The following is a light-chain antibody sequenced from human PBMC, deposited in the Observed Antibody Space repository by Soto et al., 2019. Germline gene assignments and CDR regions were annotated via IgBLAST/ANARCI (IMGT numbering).Light chain of an antibody. Sequence: QSVLTQPPSVSGSPGQSVTISCTGTSSDVGTYNRVSWYQRPPGTAPKLIIYEVSNRPSGVPDRFSGSKSGNTASLTISGLQAEDEADYYCSLYTNRATFVVFGGGTKLTV. V-gene: IGLV2-18*01. CDR1: SSDVGTYNR. CDR2: EVS. CDR3: SLYTNRATFVV. J-gene: IGLJ2*01.